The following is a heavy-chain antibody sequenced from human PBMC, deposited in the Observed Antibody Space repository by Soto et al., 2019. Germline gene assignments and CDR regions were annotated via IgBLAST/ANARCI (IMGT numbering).Heavy chain of an antibody. D-gene: IGHD6-19*01. CDR3: ARDFAVAGPDY. V-gene: IGHV3-33*01. J-gene: IGHJ4*02. Sequence: QVQLVESGGGVVQPGRSLRLSCAASGFIFPSYGMHWVRQAPGKGLEWVALIWYDGSTKYYADSVKGRFTISSDNIKNMVFLQMNSLRAEDTAVYYCARDFAVAGPDYWGQGTLVTVSS. CDR2: IWYDGSTK. CDR1: GFIFPSYG.